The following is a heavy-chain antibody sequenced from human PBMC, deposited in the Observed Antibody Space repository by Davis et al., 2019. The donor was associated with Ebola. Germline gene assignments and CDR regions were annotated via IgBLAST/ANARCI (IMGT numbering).Heavy chain of an antibody. V-gene: IGHV3-30-3*01. CDR1: GFTFRCYA. CDR3: ATDNLGGHGWFDP. CDR2: ISFDGSNK. D-gene: IGHD2-15*01. J-gene: IGHJ5*02. Sequence: PGGSLRLSCAASGFTFRCYAMHWVRQAPSKGLEWVAVISFDGSNKYSADSVKGRFTISRDNSKNTLYLQMNSLRAEDTAVDYCATDNLGGHGWFDPWGQGTLVTVSS.